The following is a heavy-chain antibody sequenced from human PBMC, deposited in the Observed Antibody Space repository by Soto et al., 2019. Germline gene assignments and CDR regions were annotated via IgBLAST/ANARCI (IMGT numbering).Heavy chain of an antibody. Sequence: SAVKVCCEASGGTFISYAIRWGRQAPGQGLEWMGGIIPIFGTANYAQKFQGSVTITADKSTSTAYLELSSLRSEDTAVYYCARERHHDFWSGYPRSYYYGLDVWG. CDR1: GGTFISYA. D-gene: IGHD3-3*01. CDR2: IIPIFGTA. J-gene: IGHJ6*02. CDR3: ARERHHDFWSGYPRSYYYGLDV. V-gene: IGHV1-69*06.